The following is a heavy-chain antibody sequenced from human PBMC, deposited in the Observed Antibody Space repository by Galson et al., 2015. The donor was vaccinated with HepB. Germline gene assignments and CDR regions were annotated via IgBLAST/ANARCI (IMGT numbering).Heavy chain of an antibody. CDR3: ARDRRRDSWGKRRRDIVVVVAADYYYGMDV. V-gene: IGHV3-11*01. CDR1: GFTFSDYY. D-gene: IGHD2-15*01. J-gene: IGHJ6*02. Sequence: SLRLSCAASGFTFSDYYMSWIRQAPGKGLEWVSYISSSGSTIYYADSVKGRFTISRDNAKNSLYLQMNSLRAEDTAVYYCARDRRRDSWGKRRRDIVVVVAADYYYGMDVWGQGTTVTVSS. CDR2: ISSSGSTI.